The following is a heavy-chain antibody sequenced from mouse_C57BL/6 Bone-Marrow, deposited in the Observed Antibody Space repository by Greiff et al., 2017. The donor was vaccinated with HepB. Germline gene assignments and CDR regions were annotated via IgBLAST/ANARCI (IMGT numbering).Heavy chain of an antibody. J-gene: IGHJ4*01. Sequence: EVQRVESGPELVKPGASVKMSCQASGYTFTDYNMHWVKQSHGKSLEWIGYINPNNGGTSYNQKFKGKATLTVNKSSSTAYMELRSLTSEDSAVYYCARGYYEVMDYWGQGTSVTVSS. CDR3: ARGYYEVMDY. D-gene: IGHD2-3*01. CDR2: INPNNGGT. V-gene: IGHV1-22*01. CDR1: GYTFTDYN.